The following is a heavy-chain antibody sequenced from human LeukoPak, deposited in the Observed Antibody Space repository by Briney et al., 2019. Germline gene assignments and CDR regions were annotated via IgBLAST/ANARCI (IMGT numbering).Heavy chain of an antibody. J-gene: IGHJ6*02. CDR2: ISGSGGST. D-gene: IGHD2-21*02. CDR3: AKDGHIVVVTAIYGMDV. CDR1: GFTFSSYA. Sequence: GGSLRLSCAASGFTFSSYAMSWVRQAPGKGLEWVSAISGSGGSTYYADSAKGRFTISRDNSKNTLYLQMNSLRAEDTAVYYCAKDGHIVVVTAIYGMDVWGQGTTVTVSS. V-gene: IGHV3-23*01.